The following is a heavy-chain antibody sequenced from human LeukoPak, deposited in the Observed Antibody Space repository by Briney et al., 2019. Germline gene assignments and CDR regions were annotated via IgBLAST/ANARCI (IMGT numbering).Heavy chain of an antibody. CDR1: GGSISSYY. Sequence: PSETLSLTCTVSGGSISSYYWSWIRQPAGEGLEWIGRIYTSGSTNYNPSLKRRVTMSVDTSKNQFSLKLSSVTAADTAVYYCARGRGYYYDSSGFEYWGQGTLVTVSS. D-gene: IGHD3-22*01. CDR2: IYTSGST. CDR3: ARGRGYYYDSSGFEY. J-gene: IGHJ4*02. V-gene: IGHV4-4*07.